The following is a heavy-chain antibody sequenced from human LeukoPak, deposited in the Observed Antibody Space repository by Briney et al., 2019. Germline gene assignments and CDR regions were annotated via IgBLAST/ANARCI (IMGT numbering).Heavy chain of an antibody. Sequence: GRSLRLSCAASGFTFGDYAMHWVRQAPGKGLEWVSGICWNRGNTGYADSVKGRFTISRDNAKHSLYLQMNSLRAEHTALYYCEKMVGIVVVIGAFDICGEGTMVSVSS. J-gene: IGHJ3*02. V-gene: IGHV3-9*01. CDR3: EKMVGIVVVIGAFDI. CDR1: GFTFGDYA. D-gene: IGHD3-22*01. CDR2: ICWNRGNT.